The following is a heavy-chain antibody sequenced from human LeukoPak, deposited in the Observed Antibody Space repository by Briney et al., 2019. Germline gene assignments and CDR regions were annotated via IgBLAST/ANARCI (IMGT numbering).Heavy chain of an antibody. V-gene: IGHV1-2*02. D-gene: IGHD3-22*01. CDR2: INPNSGGT. CDR3: ARGLYSPADDYYDSSGYPVGRGFDY. CDR1: GYTFTGYY. J-gene: IGHJ4*02. Sequence: EASVKVSCKASGYTFTGYYMHWVRQAPGQGLEWMGWINPNSGGTNYAQKFQGRVTITRDTSASTAYMELSSLRSEDTAVYYCARGLYSPADDYYDSSGYPVGRGFDYWGQGTLVTVSS.